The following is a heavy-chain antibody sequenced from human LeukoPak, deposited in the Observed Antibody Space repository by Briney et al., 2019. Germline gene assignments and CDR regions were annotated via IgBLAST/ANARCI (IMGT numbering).Heavy chain of an antibody. D-gene: IGHD2-8*02. Sequence: GASVTVSCKASGYTFDENHIYWVRQAPGPGPEWMGWINTKSGARDSAQQFQGRLTMTRDTSIGTASMDLSGLRLDDTGIYYCARAGDESTGHYDSLHFWGQGTMVTVSS. CDR3: ARAGDESTGHYDSLHF. V-gene: IGHV1-2*02. CDR1: GYTFDENH. J-gene: IGHJ3*01. CDR2: INTKSGAR.